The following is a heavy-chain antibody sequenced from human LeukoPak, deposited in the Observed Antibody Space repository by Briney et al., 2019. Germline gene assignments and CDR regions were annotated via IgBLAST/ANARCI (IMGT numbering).Heavy chain of an antibody. Sequence: ASVKVSCXASGYTFTDYYMHWVRQALGQGLEWMGWINPNSGGTNYAQKFQGRVTMTRDTSISTAYMELSRLRSDDTAVYYCATADYGDYRASAYWGQGTLVTVSS. CDR1: GYTFTDYY. V-gene: IGHV1-2*02. CDR3: ATADYGDYRASAY. J-gene: IGHJ4*02. CDR2: INPNSGGT. D-gene: IGHD4-17*01.